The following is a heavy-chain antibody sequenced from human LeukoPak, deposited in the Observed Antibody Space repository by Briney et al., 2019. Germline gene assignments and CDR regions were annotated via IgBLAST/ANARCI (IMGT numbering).Heavy chain of an antibody. D-gene: IGHD5-12*01. CDR1: GGTFSNYA. Sequence: SVKVPCKASGGTFSNYALSWVRQAPGQGLEWMGAIIPFLDTSNYPPKFQDRVTITTDESTSTAYMELSSLRSDDTAVYYCARAQAGNYDWPLDLWGQGTLVTVSS. CDR3: ARAQAGNYDWPLDL. V-gene: IGHV1-69*05. J-gene: IGHJ5*02. CDR2: IIPFLDTS.